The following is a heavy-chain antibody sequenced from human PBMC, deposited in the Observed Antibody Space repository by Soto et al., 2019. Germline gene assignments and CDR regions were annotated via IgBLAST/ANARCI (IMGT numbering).Heavy chain of an antibody. V-gene: IGHV4-4*02. CDR2: IYHSGST. D-gene: IGHD2-15*01. J-gene: IGHJ6*02. CDR1: GGSISSSNW. Sequence: QVQLQESGPGLVKPSGTLSLTCAVSGGSISSSNWWSWVRQPPGKGLEWIGEIYHSGSTNYNPSLKSRVTISVDKSKNQFSLKLRSVTAADTAVYYCARVLVVVVAAAPGYYYGMDLWGQGTTVTVSS. CDR3: ARVLVVVVAAAPGYYYGMDL.